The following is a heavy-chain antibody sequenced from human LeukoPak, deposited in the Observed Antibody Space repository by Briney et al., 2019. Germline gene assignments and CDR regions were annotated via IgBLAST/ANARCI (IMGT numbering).Heavy chain of an antibody. CDR3: AGQGGWYFDL. D-gene: IGHD3-16*01. CDR1: GFTFSRYW. Sequence: GGSLRLSCAASGFTFSRYWMSWVRQAPGKGLEWVANIKQDGSENYYVDSVKGRFTISRDNAKNSLYLQMNSLRAEDTAAYYCAGQGGWYFDLWGRGTLVTVSS. CDR2: IKQDGSEN. J-gene: IGHJ2*01. V-gene: IGHV3-7*02.